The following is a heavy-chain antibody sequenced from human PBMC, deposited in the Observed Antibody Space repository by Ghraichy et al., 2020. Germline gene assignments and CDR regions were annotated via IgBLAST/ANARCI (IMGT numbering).Heavy chain of an antibody. V-gene: IGHV3-23*01. CDR1: GFTFSSYA. J-gene: IGHJ3*02. D-gene: IGHD6-19*01. CDR2: ISGSDGKT. CDR3: AKGRTGSGWGVGAFDI. Sequence: GGSLRLSCAASGFTFSSYAMSWVRQAPGKGLEWVSTISGSDGKTYYGDSAKGRCFISRDNSKNTLYLQMNSLRVDDTAVYYCAKGRTGSGWGVGAFDIWGQGTMVSVCS.